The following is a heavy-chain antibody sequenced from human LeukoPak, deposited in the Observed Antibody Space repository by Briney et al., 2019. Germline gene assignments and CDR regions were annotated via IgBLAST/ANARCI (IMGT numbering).Heavy chain of an antibody. V-gene: IGHV4-59*11. D-gene: IGHD3-16*01. CDR3: ARVINWGGNQPFDY. Sequence: SETLSLTCSVSGGSISGHYRTWIRQPPGKALEWIGQIHYSGSTEYNPSLKSRVTISVDRTKNHFSLKLTSVTAADTALYYCARVINWGGNQPFDYWGQGTLVTVSS. CDR1: GGSISGHY. CDR2: IHYSGST. J-gene: IGHJ4*02.